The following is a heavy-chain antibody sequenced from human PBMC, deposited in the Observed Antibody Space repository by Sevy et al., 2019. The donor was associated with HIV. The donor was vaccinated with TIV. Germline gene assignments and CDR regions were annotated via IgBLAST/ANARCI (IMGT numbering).Heavy chain of an antibody. V-gene: IGHV1-69*13. Sequence: ASVKVSCKASGGTFSSYAISWVRQAPGQGLEWMGGIIPIFGTANYAQKFQGRVTITADESTSTAYMELSSLRSEDTAGYYCARGGGQDAFDIWGQGTMVTVSS. D-gene: IGHD3-16*01. CDR3: ARGGGQDAFDI. CDR2: IIPIFGTA. CDR1: GGTFSSYA. J-gene: IGHJ3*02.